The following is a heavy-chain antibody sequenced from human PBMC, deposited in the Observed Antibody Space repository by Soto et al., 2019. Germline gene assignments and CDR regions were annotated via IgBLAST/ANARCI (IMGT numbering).Heavy chain of an antibody. V-gene: IGHV3-9*01. CDR3: AKDTRGGNSRLFDC. D-gene: IGHD4-4*01. CDR2: IIWNSGSI. CDR1: GFTFDDYA. J-gene: IGHJ4*02. Sequence: EVQLVESGGALVQPGRSLRLSCAASGFTFDDYAMHWVRQAPGKGLEWVSCIIWNSGSIGYADSVKGRFTISRDNSKTSLYLQMNSLRAEYTAFYYCAKDTRGGNSRLFDCWGQGTLVTVSS.